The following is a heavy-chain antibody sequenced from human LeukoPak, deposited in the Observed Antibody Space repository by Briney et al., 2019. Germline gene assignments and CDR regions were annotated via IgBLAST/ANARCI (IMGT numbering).Heavy chain of an antibody. J-gene: IGHJ4*02. CDR2: INHSGST. Sequence: SETLSLTCAVYGGSFSGYYWSWIRQPPGKGLEWIGEINHSGSTNYNPSLKSRVTISVDTSKNQFSLKLSSVTAADTAVYYCATSGSYRLDYWGQGTLVTVSS. CDR1: GGSFSGYY. CDR3: ATSGSYRLDY. V-gene: IGHV4-34*01. D-gene: IGHD1-26*01.